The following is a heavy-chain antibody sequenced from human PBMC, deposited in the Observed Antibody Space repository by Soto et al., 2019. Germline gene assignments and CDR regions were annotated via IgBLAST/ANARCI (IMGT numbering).Heavy chain of an antibody. V-gene: IGHV3-66*01. CDR3: ARDPEYSGYETDRGTGSDAFDI. CDR2: IYSGGST. CDR1: GFTVSSNY. J-gene: IGHJ3*02. D-gene: IGHD5-12*01. Sequence: GGSLRLSCAASGFTVSSNYMSWVRQAPGKGLEWVSVIYSGGSTYYADSVKGRFTISRDNSKNTLYLQMNSLRAEDTAVYYCARDPEYSGYETDRGTGSDAFDIWGQGTMVTVSS.